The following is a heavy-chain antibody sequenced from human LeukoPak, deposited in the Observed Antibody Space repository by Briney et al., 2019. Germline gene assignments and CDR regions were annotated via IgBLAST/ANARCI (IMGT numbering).Heavy chain of an antibody. V-gene: IGHV3-48*03. CDR1: GFTFSSYE. CDR2: ISSSSSTI. J-gene: IGHJ3*02. CDR3: AREIRERERVVGATPPAFEI. Sequence: PGGSLRLSCAASGFTFSSYEMNWVRQAPGKGLEWVAYISSSSSTIYYAATVKGRFTISRDNATNSLYLQMSSRRVEDTAIYYCAREIRERERVVGATPPAFEIWGQRTMVTVSS. D-gene: IGHD1-26*01.